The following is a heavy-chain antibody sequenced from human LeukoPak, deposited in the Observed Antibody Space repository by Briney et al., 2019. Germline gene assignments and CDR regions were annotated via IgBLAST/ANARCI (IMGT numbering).Heavy chain of an antibody. CDR1: GFSFSSHN. Sequence: GGSLRLSCAASGFSFSSHNMNWVRQAPGKGLEWVSGISGSGGTTHYADSVEGRFTISRDNSKSTLYLQMNGLRAEDTAVYYCAKDLLTGSGSYPHPYYFDYWGQGTQVTVSS. CDR3: AKDLLTGSGSYPHPYYFDY. D-gene: IGHD3-10*01. CDR2: ISGSGGTT. J-gene: IGHJ4*02. V-gene: IGHV3-23*01.